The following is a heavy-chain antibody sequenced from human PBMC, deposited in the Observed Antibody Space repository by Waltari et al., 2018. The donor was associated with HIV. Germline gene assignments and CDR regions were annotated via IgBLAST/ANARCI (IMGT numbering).Heavy chain of an antibody. V-gene: IGHV3-74*01. CDR2: INSDGGST. Sequence: EVQLVESGGGLVQPGGSLRLSCAASGFTFSSYWMHWVRQVPGKGLVWVARINSDGGSTTYADSVKGRFTISRDNAKSTLYLQMNSLRDEDTAVYYCARTFTVATISPLLHWGQGTLVTVSS. D-gene: IGHD5-12*01. CDR1: GFTFSSYW. CDR3: ARTFTVATISPLLH. J-gene: IGHJ4*02.